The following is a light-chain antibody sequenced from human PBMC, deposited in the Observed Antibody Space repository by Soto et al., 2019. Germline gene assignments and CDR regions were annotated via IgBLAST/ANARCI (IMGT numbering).Light chain of an antibody. Sequence: EKVLTQSPGTLSLSPGERATLSCRASQSVRNSLLAWYQQKPGQPPRLLIYDASTRATATPERFSGSGSGTDFTLTISRLEPEDFAVYYCHQYDTIVQTFGQGSIVDNK. J-gene: IGKJ1*01. CDR1: QSVRNSL. CDR3: HQYDTIVQT. CDR2: DAS. V-gene: IGKV3-20*01.